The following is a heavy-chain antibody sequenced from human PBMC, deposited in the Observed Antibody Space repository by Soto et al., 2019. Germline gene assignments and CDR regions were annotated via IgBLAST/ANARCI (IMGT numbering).Heavy chain of an antibody. CDR3: ARGGSGRRDGYRDAFDI. CDR1: GFTFSRYA. CDR2: ISYVGSNK. D-gene: IGHD3-10*01. Sequence: QVQLVGSGGGVVQPGRSLRLSCAAPGFTFSRYAMHRVRQAAGTGLEWVAVISYVGSNKYYADSVKGRFTISRDNSKNTLYLQMNSLRAEDTAVYYCARGGSGRRDGYRDAFDIWGQGTMVTVSS. J-gene: IGHJ3*02. V-gene: IGHV3-30-3*01.